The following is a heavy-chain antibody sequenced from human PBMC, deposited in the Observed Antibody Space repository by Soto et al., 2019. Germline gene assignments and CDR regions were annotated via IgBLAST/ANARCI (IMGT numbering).Heavy chain of an antibody. V-gene: IGHV3-74*01. Sequence: EVQLVESGGDLVQPGGSLRLSCAASGFTFSSYWMHWVRQDPEKGLVWVSRINGDGISTSYADSVKGRFTISRDNAKDTLYLHMNSLGAEDTAVYYSASISQGTYCRGGNCYSDYWGQGTLVTVSS. J-gene: IGHJ4*02. CDR1: GFTFSSYW. CDR3: ASISQGTYCRGGNCYSDY. D-gene: IGHD2-15*01. CDR2: INGDGIST.